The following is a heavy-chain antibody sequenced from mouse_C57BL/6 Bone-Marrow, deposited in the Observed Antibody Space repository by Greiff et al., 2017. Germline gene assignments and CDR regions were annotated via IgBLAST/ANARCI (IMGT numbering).Heavy chain of an antibody. V-gene: IGHV1-74*01. J-gene: IGHJ1*03. CDR3: AIGDYYGSSYVSYWYFDV. CDR1: GYTFTSYW. Sequence: QVQLQQSGAELVKPGASVKVSCKASGYTFTSYWMHWVKQRPGQGLEWIGRIHPSDSDTNYNQKFKGKATLTVDKSSSTAYMLLSSLTSEDSAVYYCAIGDYYGSSYVSYWYFDVWGTGTTVTVAT. CDR2: IHPSDSDT. D-gene: IGHD1-1*01.